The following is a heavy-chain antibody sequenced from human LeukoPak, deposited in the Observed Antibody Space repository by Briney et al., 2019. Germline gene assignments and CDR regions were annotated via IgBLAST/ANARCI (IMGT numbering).Heavy chain of an antibody. CDR1: GFTFSDYG. Sequence: GGSLRLSCTASGFTFSDYGMHWVRQAPGEGLEWVAIIWYDGYNKYYADSVRGRFTISRDNSKNTVYVQMNSLSAEDTATYYCAQMATRTTQSDNWGQGTLVTVSS. V-gene: IGHV3-33*06. D-gene: IGHD5-24*01. CDR2: IWYDGYNK. J-gene: IGHJ4*02. CDR3: AQMATRTTQSDN.